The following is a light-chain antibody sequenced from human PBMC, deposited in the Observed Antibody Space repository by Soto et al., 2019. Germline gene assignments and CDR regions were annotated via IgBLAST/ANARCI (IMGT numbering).Light chain of an antibody. CDR2: GNH. J-gene: IGLJ1*01. Sequence: QSVLTQPPSGSGAPGQRVTISCTGSSSNIGAANDVRWYQQLPGRAPTLLIYGNHTRPSGVPDRFSGSKSGTSASLAITGLQSEDESDYYCQSYDNSLSDYVFGTGTKVTV. V-gene: IGLV1-40*01. CDR1: SSNIGAAND. CDR3: QSYDNSLSDYV.